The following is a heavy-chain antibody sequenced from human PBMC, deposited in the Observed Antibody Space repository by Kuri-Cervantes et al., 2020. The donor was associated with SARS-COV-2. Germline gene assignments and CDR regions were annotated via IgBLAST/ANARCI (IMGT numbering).Heavy chain of an antibody. CDR2: ISWNSGSI. CDR1: GFTFDDYA. CDR3: AREVYFHDSSGYSNHYYGLDV. J-gene: IGHJ6*02. V-gene: IGHV3-9*01. Sequence: GGSLRLSCAASGFTFDDYAMHWVRQAPGKGLEWVSGISWNSGSIGYADSVKGRFTISRDNAKNSLYLQMNSLRAEDTAVYYCAREVYFHDSSGYSNHYYGLDVWGQGTTVTVSS. D-gene: IGHD3-22*01.